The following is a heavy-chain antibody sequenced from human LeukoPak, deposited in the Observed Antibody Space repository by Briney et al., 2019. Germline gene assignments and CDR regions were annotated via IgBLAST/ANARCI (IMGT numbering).Heavy chain of an antibody. CDR2: INHSGST. D-gene: IGHD3-10*01. J-gene: IGHJ4*02. CDR3: ARTRYYYNSRSYGAPYYFDY. Sequence: PSETLSLTCAVYGGSFGGYYWSWIRQPPGKGLEWIGEINHSGSTNYNPSLKSRVTISVDTSKNQFSLKLSSVTAADTAVYYCARTRYYYNSRSYGAPYYFDYWGQGTLVTVSS. V-gene: IGHV4-34*01. CDR1: GGSFGGYY.